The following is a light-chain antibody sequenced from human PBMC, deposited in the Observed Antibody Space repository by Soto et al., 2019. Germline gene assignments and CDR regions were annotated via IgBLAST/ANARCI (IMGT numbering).Light chain of an antibody. CDR1: QSISSW. Sequence: DIQMTQSPSTLSASVGDRVTITCRASQSISSWLAWYQQRPGKAPKLQIYDASSLETGVPSRFSGSGSGTEFTLTISSLQPDDFATYYCQQYDTYPWTFGQGTKVEIQ. V-gene: IGKV1-5*01. CDR2: DAS. CDR3: QQYDTYPWT. J-gene: IGKJ1*01.